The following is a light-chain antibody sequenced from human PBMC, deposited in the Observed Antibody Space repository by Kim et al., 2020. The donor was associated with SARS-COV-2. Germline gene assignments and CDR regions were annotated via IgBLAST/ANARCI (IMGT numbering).Light chain of an antibody. CDR1: KLGDEY. CDR3: QAWDSSTVV. V-gene: IGLV3-1*01. J-gene: IGLJ3*02. CDR2: QDN. Sequence: YELTQPPSVSVSPGQTASITCSGDKLGDEYACWYQQKPGQSPVLVIYQDNKRPSGIPERFSGSNSGNTATLTISGTQAMDEADYYCQAWDSSTVVFGGGTKVTVL.